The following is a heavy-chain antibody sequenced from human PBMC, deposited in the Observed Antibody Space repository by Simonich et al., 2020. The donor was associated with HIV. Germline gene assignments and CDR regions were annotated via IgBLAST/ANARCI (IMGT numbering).Heavy chain of an antibody. J-gene: IGHJ4*02. CDR1: DGSITSSGYY. CDR2: MSFSGTP. V-gene: IGHV4-39*01. Sequence: QLQLQESGPGLVKPSETLSLTCTVSDGSITSSGYYWGWIRQPPGKGLEWIGTMSFSGTPYYNTSLKSRVTIYLDTSENQFSLKLSSVTAADTAVYYCAGTGPLLDFWGQGTLVTVSS. D-gene: IGHD7-27*01. CDR3: AGTGPLLDF.